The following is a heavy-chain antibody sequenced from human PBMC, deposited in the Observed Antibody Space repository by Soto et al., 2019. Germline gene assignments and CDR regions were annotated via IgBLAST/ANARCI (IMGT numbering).Heavy chain of an antibody. CDR3: ASRYCGGDCYPASYYYGMDV. CDR1: GFTFSSYE. CDR2: ISSSGSTI. V-gene: IGHV3-48*03. Sequence: EVQLVESGGGLVQPGGSLRLSCAASGFTFSSYEMNWVRQAPGKGLEWVSYISSSGSTIYYAGSVKGRFTISRDNAKNSLYLQMNSLRAEDTAVYYCASRYCGGDCYPASYYYGMDVWGQGTTVTVSS. J-gene: IGHJ6*02. D-gene: IGHD2-21*02.